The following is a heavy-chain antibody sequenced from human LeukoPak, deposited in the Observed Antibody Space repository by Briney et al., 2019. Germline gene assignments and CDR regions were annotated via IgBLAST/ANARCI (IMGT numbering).Heavy chain of an antibody. V-gene: IGHV1-18*01. CDR3: ARTTTVVTPTNFDY. Sequence: ASVKVSCKASGYTFTSFGISWVRQAPGQGLEWMGWISAYNGNTNYAQNLQGRVTMTTDTSASTAYMELRSLRSDDTAVYYCARTTTVVTPTNFDYWGQGTLVTVSS. CDR2: ISAYNGNT. J-gene: IGHJ4*02. CDR1: GYTFTSFG. D-gene: IGHD4-23*01.